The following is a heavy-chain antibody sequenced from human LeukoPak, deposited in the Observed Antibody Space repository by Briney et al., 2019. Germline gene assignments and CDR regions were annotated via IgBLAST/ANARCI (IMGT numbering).Heavy chain of an antibody. CDR3: ARGSVWRANKRSFQH. D-gene: IGHD1/OR15-1a*01. V-gene: IGHV1-8*01. CDR2: MNPNSGNT. J-gene: IGHJ1*01. Sequence: GASVKVSCKASGYTFTSYDINWVRQATGQGLEWMGWMNPNSGNTGYAQKFQGRVTMTRNTSISTAYMELSSLRSEDTAVYYCARGSVWRANKRSFQHWGQGTLVTVSS. CDR1: GYTFTSYD.